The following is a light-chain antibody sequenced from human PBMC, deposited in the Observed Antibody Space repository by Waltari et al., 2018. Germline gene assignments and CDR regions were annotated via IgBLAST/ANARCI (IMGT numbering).Light chain of an antibody. CDR2: GAS. Sequence: EIVLTQSPGTLSLSPGERATLPCRASQSVGRSLAWYQQKPGQAPRLLIYGASSRATGLPDRFSGSGSGTDFSLTISRLEPEDFAVYYCQHYVRLPVTFGQGTKVEIK. J-gene: IGKJ1*01. CDR3: QHYVRLPVT. V-gene: IGKV3-20*01. CDR1: QSVGRS.